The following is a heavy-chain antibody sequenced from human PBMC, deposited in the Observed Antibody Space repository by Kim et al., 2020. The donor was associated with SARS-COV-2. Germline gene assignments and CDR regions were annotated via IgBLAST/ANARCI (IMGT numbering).Heavy chain of an antibody. CDR1: GYTFTSYA. D-gene: IGHD3-10*01. CDR2: INTNTGNP. V-gene: IGHV7-4-1*02. J-gene: IGHJ6*02. CDR3: ARVKVRGVNAYYYGMDV. Sequence: ASVKVSCKASGYTFTSYAMNWVRQAPGQGLEWMGWINTNTGNPTYAQGFTGRFVFSLDTSVSTAYLQISSLKAEDTAVYYCARVKVRGVNAYYYGMDVWGQGTMVTVSS.